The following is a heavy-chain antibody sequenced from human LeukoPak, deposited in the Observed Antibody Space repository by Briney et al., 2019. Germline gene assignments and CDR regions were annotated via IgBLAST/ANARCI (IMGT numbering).Heavy chain of an antibody. CDR1: GFSFSFYW. CDR2: IKTDGSIA. Sequence: GGSLRLSCAASGFSFSFYWMHWVRQAPGKGPVWVSRIKTDGSIADYADSVKGRFTISRDNSRNTLFLQMDSLSIEDTAVYFCAKEKVAYYSSAWAGLFDTWGQGALVTVSS. J-gene: IGHJ5*02. D-gene: IGHD6-19*01. CDR3: AKEKVAYYSSAWAGLFDT. V-gene: IGHV3-74*01.